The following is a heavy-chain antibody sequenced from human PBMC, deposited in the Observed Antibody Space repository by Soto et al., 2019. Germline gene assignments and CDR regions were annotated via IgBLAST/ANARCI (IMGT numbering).Heavy chain of an antibody. CDR2: IYYNGNT. V-gene: IGHV4-59*01. CDR1: GGSLTNYY. Sequence: QVQLQESGPGLVKPSETLSLTCSVSGGSLTNYYWNWIRQPPGKGPEWIGYIYYNGNTNYNPSLKSRVTMSVDTSKNYFSLILRSVTAADTAVYYWARGLIPSPGPPPPFDYWGQGILVAVSS. CDR3: ARGLIPSPGPPPPFDY. D-gene: IGHD3-16*01. J-gene: IGHJ4*02.